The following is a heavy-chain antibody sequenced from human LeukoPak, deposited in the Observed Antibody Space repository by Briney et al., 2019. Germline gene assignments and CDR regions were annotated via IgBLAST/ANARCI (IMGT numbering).Heavy chain of an antibody. CDR1: GFIFSSYS. V-gene: IGHV3-23*01. J-gene: IGHJ6*02. D-gene: IGHD6-13*01. Sequence: GGSLRLSCAASGFIFSSYSMSWVRQAPGMGLEWVSVITGSGGNTYYADSVKGRFTISKDNSKNTVYLQMSSLRVDDTAVYYCAKAASSSWPSYYYGMDVWGQGTTATVSS. CDR2: ITGSGGNT. CDR3: AKAASSSWPSYYYGMDV.